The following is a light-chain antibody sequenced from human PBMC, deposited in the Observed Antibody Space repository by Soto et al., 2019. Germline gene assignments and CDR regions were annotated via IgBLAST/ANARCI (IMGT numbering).Light chain of an antibody. V-gene: IGKV3-20*01. CDR1: QGVSDNY. CDR2: GAS. CDR3: QQYGSSPRT. Sequence: EVVLTRSPGTLSLSPGEGATLSCRASQGVSDNYLAWYQHKPGQPPRLLIYGASNSATAIPDRFSGSGSGTDFTLTISRLEPEDFAVYFCQQYGSSPRTFGQGTKLDIK. J-gene: IGKJ2*01.